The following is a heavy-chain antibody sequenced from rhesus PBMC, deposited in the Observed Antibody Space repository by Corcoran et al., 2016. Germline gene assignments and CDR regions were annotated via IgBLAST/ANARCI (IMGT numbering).Heavy chain of an antibody. D-gene: IGHD6-25*01. CDR2: IYCSGCST. CDR3: ARGWGQLGHFDY. J-gene: IGHJ4*01. CDR1: GGSISSNY. V-gene: IGHV4-169*01. Sequence: QLQLQESGTGLVTLSETLSVTCVVSGGSISSNYWSWIRQPPGNGLGWIGLIYCSGCSTNYHPSLKRRVTLSVDTSKSQISLKLSSVPAADTAVYSCARGWGQLGHFDYWGQGVLVTVSS.